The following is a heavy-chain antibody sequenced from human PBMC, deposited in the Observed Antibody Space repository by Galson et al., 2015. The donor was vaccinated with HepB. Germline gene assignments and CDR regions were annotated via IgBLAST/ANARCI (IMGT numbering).Heavy chain of an antibody. J-gene: IGHJ6*02. CDR1: GLTFSNAW. Sequence: SLRLSCAASGLTFSNAWMSWVRQAPGKGLEWVGRIKSKTDGGTTDYAAPVKGRFTISRDDSKNTLYLQMNSLKTEDTAVYYCTTEPYSSSSDYYGMDVWGQGTTVTVSS. CDR3: TTEPYSSSSDYYGMDV. V-gene: IGHV3-15*01. CDR2: IKSKTDGGTT. D-gene: IGHD6-6*01.